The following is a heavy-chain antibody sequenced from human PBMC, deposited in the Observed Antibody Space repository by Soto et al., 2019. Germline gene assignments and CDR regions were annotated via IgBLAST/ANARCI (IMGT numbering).Heavy chain of an antibody. V-gene: IGHV1-46*01. CDR2: INPSGDTT. CDR3: ARGDGYFGSGSTSYFDN. J-gene: IGHJ4*02. D-gene: IGHD3-10*01. CDR1: GYTFSSYY. Sequence: QVQLVQSGAEVKKPGASEKVSCKASGYTFSSYYMHWVRQAPGHGLEWMGIINPSGDTTTYPQNFQGRVTMTRDTSTSTLYLELSSLRSEDTAVYYCARGDGYFGSGSTSYFDNWGQGTLVTVSS.